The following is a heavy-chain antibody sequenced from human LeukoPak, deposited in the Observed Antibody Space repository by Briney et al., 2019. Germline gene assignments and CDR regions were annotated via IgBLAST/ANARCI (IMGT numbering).Heavy chain of an antibody. D-gene: IGHD3-22*01. V-gene: IGHV3-21*01. Sequence: PGGSLRLSCAASGFTFSTYCMNWVRQPPGKGLEWVASINLSSASIYYADSVKGRFTISRDNAKNSLYLQMDSLRAEDTAVYYYTKHITTDATTPFYSGMDVWGQGTTVTVSS. CDR2: INLSSASI. CDR1: GFTFSTYC. J-gene: IGHJ6*02. CDR3: TKHITTDATTPFYSGMDV.